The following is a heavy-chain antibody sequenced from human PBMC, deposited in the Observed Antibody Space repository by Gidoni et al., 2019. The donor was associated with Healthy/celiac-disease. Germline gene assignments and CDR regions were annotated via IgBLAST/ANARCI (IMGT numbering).Heavy chain of an antibody. J-gene: IGHJ6*03. CDR2: IYYRGST. V-gene: IGHV4-39*01. CDR3: ARLNFVGYCSSTSCYYYYYYMDV. CDR1: GGSISSSSYY. D-gene: IGHD2-2*01. Sequence: QLQLQESGPGLVKPSETLSPTCTVSGGSISSSSYYWGWIRQPPGKGLEWIGSIYYRGSTYYNPSLKSRVTISVDTSKNQFSLKLSSVTAADTAVYYCARLNFVGYCSSTSCYYYYYYMDVWGKGTTVTVSS.